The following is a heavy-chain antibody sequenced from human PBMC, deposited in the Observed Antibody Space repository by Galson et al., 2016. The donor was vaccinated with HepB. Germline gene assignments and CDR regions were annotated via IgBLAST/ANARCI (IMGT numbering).Heavy chain of an antibody. CDR2: ISPYNGNT. CDR1: GYTFSGHG. Sequence: SVKVSCKASGYTFSGHGIAWVRQAPGQGLEWMGYISPYNGNTDYAQNFQGRITMTTDASTSTAYMEVRSLKSDDTAVYYCARSGIIRVNWFDPWGQETLVIVSS. V-gene: IGHV1-18*01. J-gene: IGHJ5*02. D-gene: IGHD3-10*01. CDR3: ARSGIIRVNWFDP.